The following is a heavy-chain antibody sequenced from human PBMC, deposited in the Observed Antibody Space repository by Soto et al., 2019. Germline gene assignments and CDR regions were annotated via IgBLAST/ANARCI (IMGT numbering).Heavy chain of an antibody. CDR1: GGTFNTYA. J-gene: IGHJ4*02. Sequence: QVQLVQSGAEMKKPGSSVKVSCQSSGGTFNTYAMNWVRQAPGQGPEWMGDISPMFGAANYAPKFQGRVTITADESTGTSYMQLSSLTSEATALYFCAREVQVHTPAFVCWGQGTLVTVSS. CDR3: AREVQVHTPAFVC. CDR2: ISPMFGAA. V-gene: IGHV1-69*19. D-gene: IGHD3-10*01.